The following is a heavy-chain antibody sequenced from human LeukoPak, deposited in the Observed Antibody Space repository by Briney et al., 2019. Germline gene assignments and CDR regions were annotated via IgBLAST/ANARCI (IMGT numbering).Heavy chain of an antibody. CDR2: ISNSGRTI. D-gene: IGHD2-15*01. CDR1: GFTFSDYY. J-gene: IGHJ4*02. Sequence: GGSLRLSCTASGFTFSDYYMSWVRQAPGKGLEWVSYISNSGRTIYYADSVKGRFTISRDNAKNSLYLQMDSLRAEDAAVYYCARAGYCSRGICYSFDYWGQGTLVTFSS. CDR3: ARAGYCSRGICYSFDY. V-gene: IGHV3-11*01.